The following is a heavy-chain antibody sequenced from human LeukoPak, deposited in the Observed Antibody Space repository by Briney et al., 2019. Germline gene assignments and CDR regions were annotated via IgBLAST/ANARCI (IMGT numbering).Heavy chain of an antibody. CDR2: IYYSGST. Sequence: SQTLSLTCAVSGGSISSGGYYWSWTRQPPGKGLEWIGYIYYSGSTNYNPSLKSRVTISVDTSKNQFSLKLSSVTAADTAVYYCARGSLETGTRPFDYWGQGTLVTVSS. CDR3: ARGSLETGTRPFDY. D-gene: IGHD1-7*01. CDR1: GGSISSGGYY. V-gene: IGHV4-61*08. J-gene: IGHJ4*02.